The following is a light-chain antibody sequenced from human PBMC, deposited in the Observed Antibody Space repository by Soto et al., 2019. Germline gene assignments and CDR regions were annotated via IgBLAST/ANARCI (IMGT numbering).Light chain of an antibody. J-gene: IGKJ1*01. V-gene: IGKV3-15*01. CDR2: GAS. Sequence: EIVLTQSPATLSLSPWERATLSCRASQSVSSSYLAWYQQKPGQAPRLLIYGASTRATGIPARFSGSGSGTEFTLTISSLQSEDFAVYFCQQYNIWPQTFGQGTKVDIK. CDR1: QSVSSSY. CDR3: QQYNIWPQT.